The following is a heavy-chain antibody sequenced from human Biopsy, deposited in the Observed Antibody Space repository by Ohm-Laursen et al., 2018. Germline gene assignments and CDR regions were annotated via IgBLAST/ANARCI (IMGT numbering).Heavy chain of an antibody. CDR1: GFTLSSYS. V-gene: IGHV3-21*01. CDR3: ARSRGSSGIATIYYYGMDV. Sequence: SLRLSCAAAGFTLSSYSMNWVRQTPGKGLEWVSTISSSSDNIYYVDPVKGRFTISRDNAKNSLYLQMNSLRAEDTAVYYCARSRGSSGIATIYYYGMDVWGQGTTVTVPS. CDR2: ISSSSDNI. J-gene: IGHJ6*02. D-gene: IGHD3-10*01.